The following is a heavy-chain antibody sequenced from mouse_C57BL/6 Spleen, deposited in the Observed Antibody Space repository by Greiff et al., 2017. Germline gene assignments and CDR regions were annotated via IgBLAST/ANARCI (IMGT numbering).Heavy chain of an antibody. Sequence: VQLQQPGAELVMPGASVKLSCKASGYTFTSYWMHWVKQRPGQGLEWIGEIDPSDSYTNYNQKFKGKSTLTVDKASSTAYMQLSRLTSQYAAVYYGSRYYYGTDWYFDVGGTGTTVTVSS. CDR1: GYTFTSYW. D-gene: IGHD1-1*01. CDR2: IDPSDSYT. V-gene: IGHV1-69*01. CDR3: SRYYYGTDWYFDV. J-gene: IGHJ1*03.